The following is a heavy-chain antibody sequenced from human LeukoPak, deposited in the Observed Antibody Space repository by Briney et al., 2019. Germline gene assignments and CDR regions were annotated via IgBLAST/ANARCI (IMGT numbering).Heavy chain of an antibody. V-gene: IGHV3-30-3*01. CDR1: GFTFSSYA. Sequence: GVSLRLSCAVSGFTFSSYAMRWVRQAPGKGLEWVAVISYDGSNKYYADSVKGRFTLSRDNSKNTLYLQLSSLRAEDPAVYYCARDLSHDSSGWYPGAFDIWGQGTMVTVSS. J-gene: IGHJ3*02. CDR2: ISYDGSNK. D-gene: IGHD6-19*01. CDR3: ARDLSHDSSGWYPGAFDI.